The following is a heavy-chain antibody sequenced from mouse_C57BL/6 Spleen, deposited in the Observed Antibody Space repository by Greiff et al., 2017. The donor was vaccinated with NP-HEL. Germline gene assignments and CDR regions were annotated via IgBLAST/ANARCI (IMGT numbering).Heavy chain of an antibody. Sequence: EVKLVESEGGLVQPGSSMKLSCTASGFTFSDYYMAWVRQVPEKGLEWVANINYDGSSTYYLDSLKSRFIISRDNAKNILYLQMSSLKSEDTATYYCARYYYGSSYVYAMDYWGQGTSVTVSS. CDR2: INYDGSST. CDR3: ARYYYGSSYVYAMDY. CDR1: GFTFSDYY. J-gene: IGHJ4*01. V-gene: IGHV5-16*01. D-gene: IGHD1-1*01.